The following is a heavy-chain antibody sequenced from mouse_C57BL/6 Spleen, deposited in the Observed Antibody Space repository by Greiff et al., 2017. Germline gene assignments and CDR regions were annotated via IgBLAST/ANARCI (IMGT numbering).Heavy chain of an antibody. J-gene: IGHJ2*01. CDR2: INPSTGGT. CDR3: ARRDYDRGFDY. D-gene: IGHD2-4*01. Sequence: EVKLMESGPELVKPGASVKISCKASGYSFTGYYMNWVKQSPEKSLEWIGEINPSTGGTTYNQKFKAKATLTVDKSSSTAYMQLKRLTSEDSAVYYCARRDYDRGFDYWGQGTTLTVSS. CDR1: GYSFTGYY. V-gene: IGHV1-42*01.